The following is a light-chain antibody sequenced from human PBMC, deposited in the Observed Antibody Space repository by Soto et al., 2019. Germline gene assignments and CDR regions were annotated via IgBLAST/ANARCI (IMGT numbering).Light chain of an antibody. CDR1: QSVSSN. Sequence: EIVMTQSPSTLSGSPGERATLSCGASQSVSSNLAWYQQKPGQAPRLLIYGASSRATGIPDRFSGGVSGTDFNLTISRLETEDFAVYYCQQYGGSPWTFGQGTKVDIK. V-gene: IGKV3-20*01. CDR3: QQYGGSPWT. CDR2: GAS. J-gene: IGKJ1*01.